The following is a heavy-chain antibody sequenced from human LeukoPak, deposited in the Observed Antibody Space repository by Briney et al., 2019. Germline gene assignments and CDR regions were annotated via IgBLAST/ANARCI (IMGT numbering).Heavy chain of an antibody. CDR3: ARELSTFYYDISGYYGHGFDI. D-gene: IGHD3-22*01. CDR2: IYSGGGT. CDR1: GSTVSSNY. Sequence: PGGSLRLSCAASGSTVSSNYMSWVRQAPGKGLEWVSVIYSGGGTYYADSVKGRFTISRDNSKNTLFLQMNRLRAEDTAVYYCARELSTFYYDISGYYGHGFDIWGQGTMVTVSS. J-gene: IGHJ3*02. V-gene: IGHV3-66*01.